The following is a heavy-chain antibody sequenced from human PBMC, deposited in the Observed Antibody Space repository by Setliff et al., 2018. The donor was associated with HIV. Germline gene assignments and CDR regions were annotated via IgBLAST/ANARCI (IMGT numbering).Heavy chain of an antibody. CDR3: ARGTTPLGWFDP. D-gene: IGHD2-2*01. CDR2: IIPTLNVA. J-gene: IGHJ5*02. Sequence: SVKVSCKASGDTFSSYTLSWVRQAPGQSLEWMGRIIPTLNVANDAPKFQGRVTITADKSTSTVYMELSSLTSEDTAMYYCARGTTPLGWFDPWGQGLLVTVSS. V-gene: IGHV1-69*02. CDR1: GDTFSSYT.